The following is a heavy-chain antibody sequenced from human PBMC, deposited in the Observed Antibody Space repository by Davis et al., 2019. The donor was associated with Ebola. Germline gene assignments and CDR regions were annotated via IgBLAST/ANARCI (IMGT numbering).Heavy chain of an antibody. D-gene: IGHD3-9*01. CDR3: ARAGYFDWLLSTLGAFDI. CDR1: GYTFTSYY. CDR2: INPSGGST. V-gene: IGHV1-46*01. J-gene: IGHJ3*02. Sequence: AASVKVSCKASGYTFTSYYMHWVRQAPGQGLEWMGIINPSGGSTSYAQKFQGRVTMTRDTSTSTVYMELSSLRSEDTAVYYCARAGYFDWLLSTLGAFDIWGQGTMVTVSS.